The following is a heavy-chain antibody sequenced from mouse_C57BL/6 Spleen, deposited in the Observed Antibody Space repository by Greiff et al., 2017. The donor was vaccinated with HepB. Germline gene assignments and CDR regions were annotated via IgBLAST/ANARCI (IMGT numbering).Heavy chain of an antibody. J-gene: IGHJ1*03. CDR1: GYTFTSYW. V-gene: IGHV1-69*01. CDR2: IDPSDSYT. CDR3: ARRTVVATRYFYV. Sequence: VQLQQPGAELVMPGASVKLSCKASGYTFTSYWMPWVKQRPGQGLEWIGEIDPSDSYTNYNQKFKGKSTLTVDKSSSTAYMQLSSLTSEDSAVYYCARRTVVATRYFYVWGTGTTVTVAS. D-gene: IGHD1-1*01.